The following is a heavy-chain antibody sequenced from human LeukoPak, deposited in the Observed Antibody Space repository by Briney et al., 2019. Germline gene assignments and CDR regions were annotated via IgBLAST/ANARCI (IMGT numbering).Heavy chain of an antibody. J-gene: IGHJ3*02. V-gene: IGHV4-59*08. CDR3: ARHNHYAILTGREDDAFDI. Sequence: SETLSLTCTVSGGSISSYYWGWIRQPPGKGLEWIGYIYNSGSTNYNPSLKSRVTISVDTSKNQFSLKLSSVTAADTAVYYCARHNHYAILTGREDDAFDIWGQGTMVTVSS. CDR1: GGSISSYY. D-gene: IGHD3-9*01. CDR2: IYNSGST.